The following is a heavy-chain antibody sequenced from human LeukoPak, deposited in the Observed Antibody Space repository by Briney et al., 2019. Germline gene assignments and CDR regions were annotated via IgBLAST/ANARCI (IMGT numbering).Heavy chain of an antibody. CDR3: AKHDSSGYYYSDFDY. D-gene: IGHD3-22*01. CDR1: GFTFSSYA. V-gene: IGHV3-23*01. Sequence: QPGGSLRLSCAASGFTFSSYAMSWVRQAPGKGLEWVSGISGSGGSTYYAGSVKGRFTISRDSSKNTLYLQMNSLRAEDTAVYYCAKHDSSGYYYSDFDYWGQGTLVTVSS. CDR2: ISGSGGST. J-gene: IGHJ4*02.